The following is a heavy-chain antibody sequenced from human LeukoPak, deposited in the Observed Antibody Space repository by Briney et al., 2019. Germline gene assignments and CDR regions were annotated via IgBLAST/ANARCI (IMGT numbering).Heavy chain of an antibody. CDR2: INKDVSAK. CDR1: GFTFSTYW. Sequence: GGSLRLSCAASGFTFSTYWMSWVRQAPRKGLEWVSNINKDVSAKYYVDPVKGLFTISRTNPKNSPYRQITIRTADDTPTYYCARDSAGNDYWGQGTLVTVSS. D-gene: IGHD6-13*01. V-gene: IGHV3-7*01. CDR3: ARDSAGNDY. J-gene: IGHJ4*02.